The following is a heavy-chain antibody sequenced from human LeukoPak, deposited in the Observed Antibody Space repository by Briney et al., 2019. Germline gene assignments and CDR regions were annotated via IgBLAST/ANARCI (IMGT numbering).Heavy chain of an antibody. CDR2: ISYDGSNK. D-gene: IGHD6-19*01. CDR1: GFTFSSYA. Sequence: GGSLRLSCAASGFTFSSYAMHWVRQAPGEGLEWVAVISYDGSNKYYADSVKGRFTISRDDSKNTLYLQMNSLRAEDTAVYYCAKARDSSGWADYWGQGTLVTVSS. J-gene: IGHJ4*02. V-gene: IGHV3-30*04. CDR3: AKARDSSGWADY.